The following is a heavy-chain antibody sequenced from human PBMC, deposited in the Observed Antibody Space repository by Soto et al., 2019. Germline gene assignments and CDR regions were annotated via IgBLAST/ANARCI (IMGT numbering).Heavy chain of an antibody. V-gene: IGHV4-31*03. CDR3: ARDQGRSSWYLTEPMV. CDR1: VGSISSGGYY. CDR2: IYYSGST. J-gene: IGHJ6*01. D-gene: IGHD6-13*01. Sequence: TLSLTCTVSVGSISSGGYYWSWIRQHPWKGLEWIGYIYYSGSTYYNPSLKSRVTISVDTSKNQFSLKLSSVTAADTAVYYCARDQGRSSWYLTEPMVWGQGTTVSVS.